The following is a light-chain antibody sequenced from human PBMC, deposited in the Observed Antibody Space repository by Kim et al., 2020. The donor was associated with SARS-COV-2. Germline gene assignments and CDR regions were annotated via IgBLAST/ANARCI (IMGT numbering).Light chain of an antibody. CDR1: KLGDKY. V-gene: IGLV3-1*01. CDR2: QDS. CDR3: QAWDSTTASYV. Sequence: PGQTAGLTCSGDKLGDKYACWYQQKPGQSPVLVIYQDSKRPSGIPERFSGSNSGNTATLTISGTQAMDEADYYCQAWDSTTASYVFGTGTKVTVL. J-gene: IGLJ1*01.